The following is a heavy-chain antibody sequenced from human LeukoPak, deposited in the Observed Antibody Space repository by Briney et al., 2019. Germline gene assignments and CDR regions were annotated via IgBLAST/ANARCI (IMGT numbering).Heavy chain of an antibody. D-gene: IGHD6-13*01. CDR2: ISTYNGNT. CDR1: GYTFTSYG. CDR3: ARDLTIAAAGTYGY. Sequence: ASVKVSCKASGYTFTSYGVSWVRQAPGQGLEWMGRISTYNGNTNYAQNLQGRVTMTTDTSTSTAYMELRSLKSDDTAVYYCARDLTIAAAGTYGYWGQGTLVTVSS. J-gene: IGHJ4*02. V-gene: IGHV1-18*01.